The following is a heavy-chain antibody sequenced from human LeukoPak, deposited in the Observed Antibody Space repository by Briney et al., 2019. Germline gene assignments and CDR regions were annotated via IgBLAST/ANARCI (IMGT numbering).Heavy chain of an antibody. CDR2: ISGSDDNT. Sequence: GGSLRLSCAASGFIFSNYAMSWVRQAPGKGLEWVSAISGSDDNTYYAGSVRGRFTISRDNSKNTLYLQMNSLRAEDTAIYFCAKSRSGVSSCYNYWGQGTLVTVSS. V-gene: IGHV3-23*01. D-gene: IGHD2-15*01. CDR1: GFIFSNYA. J-gene: IGHJ4*02. CDR3: AKSRSGVSSCYNY.